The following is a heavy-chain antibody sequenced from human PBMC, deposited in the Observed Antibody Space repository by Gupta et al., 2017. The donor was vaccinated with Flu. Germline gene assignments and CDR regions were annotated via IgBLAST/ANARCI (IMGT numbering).Heavy chain of an antibody. CDR3: ARVRPLIFGYYYGMDV. CDR2: INHSGST. D-gene: IGHD3/OR15-3a*01. Sequence: QVQLQQWGAGLLKPSETLSLTCAVYGGSFSGYYWSWIRQPPGKGLEWIGEINHSGSTNYNPSLKSRVTISVDTSKNQFSLKLSSVTAADTAVYYCARVRPLIFGYYYGMDVWGQGTTVTVSS. V-gene: IGHV4-34*01. CDR1: GGSFSGYY. J-gene: IGHJ6*02.